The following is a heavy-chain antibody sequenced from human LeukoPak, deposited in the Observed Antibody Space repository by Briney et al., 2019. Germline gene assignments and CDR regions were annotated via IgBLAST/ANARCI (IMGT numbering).Heavy chain of an antibody. Sequence: ESPKISFKGSGYTLTTYWIAWVRQMPGKGLEWMGIIYPGDSDTRYSQYFLGHVTISADKSISTAYLQWSSLKASDTAMYYCARRYDSRGYYYGNWGQGTLVTASS. CDR3: ARRYDSRGYYYGN. V-gene: IGHV5-51*01. J-gene: IGHJ4*02. D-gene: IGHD3-22*01. CDR1: GYTLTTYW. CDR2: IYPGDSDT.